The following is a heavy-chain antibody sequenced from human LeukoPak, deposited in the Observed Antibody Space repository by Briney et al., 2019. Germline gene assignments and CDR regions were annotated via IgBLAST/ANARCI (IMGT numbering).Heavy chain of an antibody. Sequence: GGSLRLSCAASGFTLSSYSMNWVRQAPGKGLEWVSSIISSSNYIYYTDSVKGRFTISRDNAKNLLYLQMNSLRAEDTAVYYCASLYGTYFDYWGQGTLVTVSS. CDR2: IISSSNYI. V-gene: IGHV3-21*01. CDR3: ASLYGTYFDY. CDR1: GFTLSSYS. D-gene: IGHD3-10*01. J-gene: IGHJ4*02.